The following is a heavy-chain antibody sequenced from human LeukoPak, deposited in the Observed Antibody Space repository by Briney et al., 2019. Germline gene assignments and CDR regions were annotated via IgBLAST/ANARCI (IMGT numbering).Heavy chain of an antibody. CDR1: GGSISSYY. D-gene: IGHD6-13*01. Sequence: ASETLSLTCTVSGGSISSYYWSWIRQPPGKGLEWIGYIYYSGSTNYNPSLESRVTISVDTSKNQFSLKLSSVTAADTAVYYCASSSWYAYFQHWGQGTLVTVSS. J-gene: IGHJ1*01. CDR2: IYYSGST. V-gene: IGHV4-59*01. CDR3: ASSSWYAYFQH.